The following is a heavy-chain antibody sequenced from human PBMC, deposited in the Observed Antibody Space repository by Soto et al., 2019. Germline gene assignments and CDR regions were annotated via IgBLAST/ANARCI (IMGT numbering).Heavy chain of an antibody. J-gene: IGHJ5*02. D-gene: IGHD6-13*01. V-gene: IGHV3-21*01. CDR1: GVTLRSFT. CDR3: TRDASRDSSARGWFDP. CDR2: ISSNSAYI. Sequence: PGGALRLSCSASGVTLRSFTMNWVRQAPGKGLEWVSTISSNSAYIYYTDALRGRFTISRDNAKNSLHLQMNSLRAEDTAVYYCTRDASRDSSARGWFDPWGPGTLVPVSS.